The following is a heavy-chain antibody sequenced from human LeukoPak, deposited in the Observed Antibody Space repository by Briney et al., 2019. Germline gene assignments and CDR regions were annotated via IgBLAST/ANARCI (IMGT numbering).Heavy chain of an antibody. J-gene: IGHJ5*02. CDR1: GFTFSIYW. CDR2: IKQDGSEK. Sequence: PGGSLRLSCAASGFTFSIYWMSCVRQAPGKGREWVANIKQDGSEKYYMESVWGRFTISRDNAKNSRYLRMNTLRAADTGVYYCARDRVATTRFDPWGQRTMVTVSS. CDR3: ARDRVATTRFDP. D-gene: IGHD1-26*01. V-gene: IGHV3-7*01.